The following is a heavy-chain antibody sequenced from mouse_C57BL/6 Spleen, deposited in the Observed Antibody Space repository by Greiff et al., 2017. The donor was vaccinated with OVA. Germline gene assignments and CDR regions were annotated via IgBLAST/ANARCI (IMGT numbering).Heavy chain of an antibody. V-gene: IGHV1-80*01. Sequence: QVQLQQSGAELVKPGASVQISCKASGYAFSSYWMNWVKQRPGKGLEGIGQIYPGDGDTNYNGKFKGKATLTADKSSSKAYMQLSSLTSEDSAVYFCARSGEITTVVAPRYFDVWGTGTTVTVSS. D-gene: IGHD1-1*01. CDR2: IYPGDGDT. CDR1: GYAFSSYW. J-gene: IGHJ1*03. CDR3: ARSGEITTVVAPRYFDV.